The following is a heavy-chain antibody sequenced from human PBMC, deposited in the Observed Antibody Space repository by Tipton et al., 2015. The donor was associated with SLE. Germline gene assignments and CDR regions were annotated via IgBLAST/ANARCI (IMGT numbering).Heavy chain of an antibody. CDR1: GGSFSGYY. Sequence: TLSLTCAVYGGSFSGYYWSWIRQPPGKGLEWIGEINHSGSTNYNPSLKSRVTISVDTSKNQFSLKLSSVTAADTAVYYCARGGGKLDYYYYYCGMDVWGQGTTVTVSS. CDR3: ARGGGKLDYYYYYCGMDV. D-gene: IGHD3-16*01. V-gene: IGHV4-34*01. J-gene: IGHJ6*02. CDR2: INHSGST.